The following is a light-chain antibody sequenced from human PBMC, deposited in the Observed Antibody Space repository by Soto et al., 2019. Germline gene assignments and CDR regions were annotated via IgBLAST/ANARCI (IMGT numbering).Light chain of an antibody. CDR1: SSDVGGYNY. CDR2: DVS. CDR3: SSYTSSSTEV. Sequence: QSVLTQPASVSGSPGQSITISCTGTSSDVGGYNYVSWYQQHPGKAPKLTIYDVSNRPSGVSNRFSGSKSGNTASLTISGLQAEDEADYYCSSYTSSSTEVFGTGTKVTVL. J-gene: IGLJ1*01. V-gene: IGLV2-14*01.